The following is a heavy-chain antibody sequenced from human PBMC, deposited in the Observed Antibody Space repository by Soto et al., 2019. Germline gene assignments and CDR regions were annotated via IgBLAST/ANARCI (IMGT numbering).Heavy chain of an antibody. CDR2: VSSTSSYI. Sequence: PGGSLRLSCAASGFTFSHYSMNWVRQAPGKGLEWVAFVSSTSSYIYYAGSVKGRFTISRDNATNSLYLQMNTLRAEGTAVYYCAKDRGRGSPVSGGLDVWGQGTTVTVSS. J-gene: IGHJ6*02. V-gene: IGHV3-21*01. CDR1: GFTFSHYS. D-gene: IGHD3-10*01. CDR3: AKDRGRGSPVSGGLDV.